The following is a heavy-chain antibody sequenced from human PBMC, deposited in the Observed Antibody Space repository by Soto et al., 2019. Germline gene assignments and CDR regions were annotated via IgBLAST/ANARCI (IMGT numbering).Heavy chain of an antibody. Sequence: GGSLRLSCAASGFTFSTYWMSWVRQAPGKGLEWVANIKQDGSEKYYVDSVKGRFTISRDKSKNTLYLQMNSLRAEDTALYYCAKSFSSNWYDYFDYWGQGSLVTGLL. CDR3: AKSFSSNWYDYFDY. J-gene: IGHJ4*02. V-gene: IGHV3-7*03. D-gene: IGHD6-13*01. CDR1: GFTFSTYW. CDR2: IKQDGSEK.